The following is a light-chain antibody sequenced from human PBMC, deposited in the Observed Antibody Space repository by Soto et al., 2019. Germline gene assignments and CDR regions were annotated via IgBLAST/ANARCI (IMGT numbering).Light chain of an antibody. CDR3: QQYNNWPPWT. CDR1: QSVSSN. CDR2: GAS. V-gene: IGKV3-15*01. Sequence: EIVLTQSPGTLCVFSGERATLSCLASQSVSSNLAWYQQKPGQAPRLLIYGASTRATGIPARFSGSGSGTEFTLTISSLQSEDFAVYYCQQYNNWPPWTFGQGTKVDIK. J-gene: IGKJ1*01.